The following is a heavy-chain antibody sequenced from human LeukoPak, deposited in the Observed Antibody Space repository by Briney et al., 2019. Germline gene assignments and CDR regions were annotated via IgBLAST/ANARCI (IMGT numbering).Heavy chain of an antibody. J-gene: IGHJ6*04. V-gene: IGHV1-24*01. Sequence: ASVKVSCKVSGYTLTELSMHWVRQAPGKGLEWMGGFDPEGGETIYAQKFQGRVTMTEDTSTDTAYMELSSLRSEDTAVYYCATSREWGTGYYRRKYYYYGMDVWGKGTTVTVSS. D-gene: IGHD3/OR15-3a*01. CDR3: ATSREWGTGYYRRKYYYYGMDV. CDR1: GYTLTELS. CDR2: FDPEGGET.